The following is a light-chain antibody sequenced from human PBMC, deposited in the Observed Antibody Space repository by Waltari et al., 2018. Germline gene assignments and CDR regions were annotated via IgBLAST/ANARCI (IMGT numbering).Light chain of an antibody. V-gene: IGLV2-8*01. J-gene: IGLJ2*01. CDR2: EVS. CDR1: SSDVGGYNQ. Sequence: QSALTQPPSASGSPGQSVTTSCTGTSSDVGGYNQDSWYKKHPGKAPKRMIYEVSKRPSWVPDRFSRSKSGNTASLTVSGLQAEDEADYYCSSYAGSNNLVFGGGTKLTVL. CDR3: SSYAGSNNLV.